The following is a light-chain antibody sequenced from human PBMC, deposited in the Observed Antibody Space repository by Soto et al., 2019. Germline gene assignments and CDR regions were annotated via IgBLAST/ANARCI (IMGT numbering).Light chain of an antibody. Sequence: DIQMTQSPSTLSASVGDRVTITCGASQSISSWLAWYQQKPGKAPKLLIYDASNRATGIPARFSGSGSGTDFTLTISSLEPEDFAVYYCQQRSNWPITFGQGTRLRL. CDR2: DAS. V-gene: IGKV1-5*01. J-gene: IGKJ5*01. CDR1: QSISSW. CDR3: QQRSNWPIT.